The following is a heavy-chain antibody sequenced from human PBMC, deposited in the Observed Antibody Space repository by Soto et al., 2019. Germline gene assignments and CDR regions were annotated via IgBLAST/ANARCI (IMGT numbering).Heavy chain of an antibody. CDR1: GFTFSSYG. CDR2: ISYDGSNK. D-gene: IGHD5-18*01. V-gene: IGHV3-30*18. J-gene: IGHJ4*02. CDR3: AKDGRHTAMVY. Sequence: QVQLVESGGGVVQPGRSLRLSCAASGFTFSSYGMHWVRQAPGKGLEWVAVISYDGSNKYYADSVKGRFTISRDNSKNKLYLQMNSLRAEDTAVYYCAKDGRHTAMVYWGQGTLVTVSS.